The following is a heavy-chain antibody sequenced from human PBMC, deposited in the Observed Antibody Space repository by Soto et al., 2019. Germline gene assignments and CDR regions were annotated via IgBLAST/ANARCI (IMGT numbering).Heavy chain of an antibody. D-gene: IGHD6-19*01. CDR1: GYSFTSYW. CDR3: ARLYSRGWYGWPDY. J-gene: IGHJ4*02. CDR2: IYPGDSDN. V-gene: IGHV5-51*01. Sequence: ESLKISCKGSGYSFTSYWIGWVRLMPGQGLEWMGIIYPGDSDNRYSPSFQGQVTISADKSISTAYLQWSSLKASDTAMYYCARLYSRGWYGWPDYWGQGTLVTVSS.